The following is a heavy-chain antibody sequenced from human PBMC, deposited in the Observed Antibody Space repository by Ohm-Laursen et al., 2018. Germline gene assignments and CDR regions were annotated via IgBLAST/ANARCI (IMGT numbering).Heavy chain of an antibody. J-gene: IGHJ3*02. CDR1: GLTLKSYS. Sequence: SLRLSCAASGLTLKSYSMNWVRQAPGKGLEWVAVISYDGSNKYYADSVKGRFTISRDNAKNSLYLQMNSLRSEDTAVYYCASRSRGAFDIWGQGTMVTVSS. D-gene: IGHD3-10*01. CDR3: ASRSRGAFDI. CDR2: ISYDGSNK. V-gene: IGHV3-30*03.